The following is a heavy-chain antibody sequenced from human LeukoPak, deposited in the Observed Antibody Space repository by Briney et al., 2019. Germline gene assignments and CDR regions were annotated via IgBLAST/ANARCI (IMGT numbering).Heavy chain of an antibody. Sequence: GGSLTLSCAASGFTLSSYWMSWVRQAPGKVLEWVADIKQDGSEKYYVDSVKGRFTISRDNAKNLLYLQMNSLRAEDTAVYYCASGQWLRLLFDYWGQGTLVTVSS. CDR3: ASGQWLRLLFDY. D-gene: IGHD5-12*01. CDR1: GFTLSSYW. CDR2: IKQDGSEK. V-gene: IGHV3-7*01. J-gene: IGHJ4*02.